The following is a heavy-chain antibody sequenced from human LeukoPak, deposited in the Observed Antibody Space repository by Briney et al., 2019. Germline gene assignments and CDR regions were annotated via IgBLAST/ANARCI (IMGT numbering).Heavy chain of an antibody. CDR3: ARHGDYCFDL. CDR1: GFTFSSRW. CDR2: IRDDGLTQ. D-gene: IGHD4-17*01. V-gene: IGHV3-7*01. Sequence: PGGSLRLSCAASGFTFSSRWMGWVRQAPGKGLEWVANIRDDGLTQYYLDSVKGRFTISRDNAKDSLSLQMNSLRAEDTAVYFCARHGDYCFDLWGQGTLDTVSS. J-gene: IGHJ4*02.